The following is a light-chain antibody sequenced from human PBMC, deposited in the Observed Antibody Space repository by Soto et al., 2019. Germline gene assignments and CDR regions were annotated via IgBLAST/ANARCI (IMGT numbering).Light chain of an antibody. CDR1: SSDVGGYNY. J-gene: IGLJ1*01. Sequence: QSALTQPASVSGSPGQSITISCTGTSSDVGGYNYVSWYQQHPGKAAKLMIYDVSNRPSGVSNRFSGSKSGNTASLTISGLQAEDDADYYCSSYTSSSTQVFGTGTKVTVL. CDR3: SSYTSSSTQV. CDR2: DVS. V-gene: IGLV2-14*01.